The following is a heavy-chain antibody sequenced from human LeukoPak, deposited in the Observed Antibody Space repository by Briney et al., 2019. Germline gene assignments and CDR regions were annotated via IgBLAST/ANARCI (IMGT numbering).Heavy chain of an antibody. D-gene: IGHD3-10*01. CDR2: IYTSGST. Sequence: PSQTLSLTCTVSGGSISSGSYYWSWIRQPAGKGLEWIGRIYTSGSTNYNPSLKSRVTISVDTSKNQFSLKLSSVTAADTAVYYCARDGFGDTMVRGVISDAFDIWAKGQWSPSLQ. V-gene: IGHV4-61*02. CDR1: GGSISSGSYY. J-gene: IGHJ3*02. CDR3: ARDGFGDTMVRGVISDAFDI.